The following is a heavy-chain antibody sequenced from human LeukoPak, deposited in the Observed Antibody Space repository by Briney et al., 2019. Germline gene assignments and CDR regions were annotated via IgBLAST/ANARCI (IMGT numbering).Heavy chain of an antibody. CDR1: GFSFNTYN. D-gene: IGHD3-9*01. V-gene: IGHV3-21*04. J-gene: IGHJ3*01. CDR2: ISRAGDCI. Sequence: PGGSLRLSCAASGFSFNTYNMNWVRQAPGKGLEWVSSISRAGDCIYYADSVKGRFTISRDNAKNSLFLQMTRLRVEGTAIYYCARDDLLTGYAFDVWGQGTMVTVSS. CDR3: ARDDLLTGYAFDV.